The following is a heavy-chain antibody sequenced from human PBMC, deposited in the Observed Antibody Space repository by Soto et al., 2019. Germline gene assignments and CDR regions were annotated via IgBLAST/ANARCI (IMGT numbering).Heavy chain of an antibody. CDR1: GDSISDDY. D-gene: IGHD3-10*01. CDR3: ARVRTTLDFYYYYMDV. Sequence: SEPLSLTCTVSGDSISDDYWTWIRQPPGKALEWIGYVYYGGSTSYNPSFKSQVTIAVDTSKTQFSLKLNSVTAADTAVYYCARVRTTLDFYYYYMDVWGIGTTVTVSS. V-gene: IGHV4-59*08. CDR2: VYYGGST. J-gene: IGHJ6*03.